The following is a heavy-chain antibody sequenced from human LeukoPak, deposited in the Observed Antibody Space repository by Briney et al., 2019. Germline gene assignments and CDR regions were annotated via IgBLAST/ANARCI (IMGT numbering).Heavy chain of an antibody. CDR2: IYYSGSA. D-gene: IGHD5-24*01. CDR3: ARLTRRDGYNFDY. CDR1: GGSISSSSYY. V-gene: IGHV4-39*01. J-gene: IGHJ4*02. Sequence: SETLSLTCTVSGGSISSSSYYWGWIRQPPGKGLEWIGSIYYSGSAYYNPSLKSRVTISVDTSKNQFSLKLSSVTAADTAVYYYARLTRRDGYNFDYWGQGTLVTVSS.